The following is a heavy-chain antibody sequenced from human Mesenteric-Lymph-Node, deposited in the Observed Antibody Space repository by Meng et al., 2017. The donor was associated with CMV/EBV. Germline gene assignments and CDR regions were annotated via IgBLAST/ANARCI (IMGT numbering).Heavy chain of an antibody. D-gene: IGHD2-15*01. Sequence: LSLTCAASGFTFSIYSMNWVRQAPGKGLEWVSSISSSDNYMFYADSVRGRFTISRDNAKDSLYLQMNSLRAEDTAVYYCAKAGVVVVAATHHPKYYYYGMDVWGQGTTVTVSS. V-gene: IGHV3-21*04. CDR2: ISSSDNYM. CDR1: GFTFSIYS. J-gene: IGHJ6*02. CDR3: AKAGVVVVAATHHPKYYYYGMDV.